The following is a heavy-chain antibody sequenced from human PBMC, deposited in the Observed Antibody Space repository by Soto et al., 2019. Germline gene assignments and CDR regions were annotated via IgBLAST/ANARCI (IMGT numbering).Heavy chain of an antibody. CDR1: GFSFSSYA. Sequence: GSLRLSCAASGFSFSSYAMSWVRQAPGKGLEWVSTISGSDGKTFYADSVKGRFSISRDTSKNTLYLQMNSLRADDTAVYYCARWSYLDYWGQGTRVTVSS. CDR3: ARWSYLDY. D-gene: IGHD3-3*01. V-gene: IGHV3-23*01. J-gene: IGHJ4*02. CDR2: ISGSDGKT.